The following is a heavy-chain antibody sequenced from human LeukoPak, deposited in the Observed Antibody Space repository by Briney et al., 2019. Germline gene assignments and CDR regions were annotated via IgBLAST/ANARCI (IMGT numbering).Heavy chain of an antibody. V-gene: IGHV1-24*01. J-gene: IGHJ3*02. CDR1: GNTLTELS. D-gene: IGHD6-19*01. CDR2: FDPEDGET. CDR3: ATLIRSGFEAFDI. Sequence: ASVKASCKVSGNTLTELSVHWVRLAPGKGLEWMGGFDPEDGETIYAQKFQGRVTMTEDTSTDTAYMELSSLRSEDTAVYYCATLIRSGFEAFDIWGQGTMVTVSS.